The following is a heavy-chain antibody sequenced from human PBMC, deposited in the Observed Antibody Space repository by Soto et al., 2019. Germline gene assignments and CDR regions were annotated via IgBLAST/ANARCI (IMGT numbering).Heavy chain of an antibody. Sequence: ESGGGVVQPGRSLRLSCAASGFTFSRYPMHWVRQAPGKGLEWVAVIAYDGTIKLYADSVKGRFTISRDDSKNTLYLQMNSLRIEDTAVYYCARDKIRSALDFLDDWGQGTRVTVSS. CDR2: IAYDGTIK. CDR1: GFTFSRYP. CDR3: ARDKIRSALDFLDD. V-gene: IGHV3-30-3*01. J-gene: IGHJ4*02.